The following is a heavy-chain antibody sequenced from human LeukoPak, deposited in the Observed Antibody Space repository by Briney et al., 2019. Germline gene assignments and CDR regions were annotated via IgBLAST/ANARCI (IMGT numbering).Heavy chain of an antibody. Sequence: GASVKVSCKASGYTFTSYDINWVRQATGQGLEWMGWMNPNSGNTGYAQKFQGRVTITRNTSISTAYMELSSLRPEDTAVYYCARARGMPKRYCSGGSCYSQGYYYYYMDVWGKGTTVTVSS. CDR2: MNPNSGNT. V-gene: IGHV1-8*03. J-gene: IGHJ6*03. D-gene: IGHD2-15*01. CDR3: ARARGMPKRYCSGGSCYSQGYYYYYMDV. CDR1: GYTFTSYD.